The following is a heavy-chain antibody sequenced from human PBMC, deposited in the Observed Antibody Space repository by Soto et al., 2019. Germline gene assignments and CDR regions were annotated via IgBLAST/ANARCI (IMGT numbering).Heavy chain of an antibody. Sequence: SETLSLTCTVAGVSIINSYCAFSRQSPEKGLECIGYIFYSGSTKYNPSLQSRVTISLDASKNQFFLQLASVTAADSAVYFCARVRTLSTLDYWGQGTLVTVSS. CDR2: IFYSGST. CDR3: ARVRTLSTLDY. CDR1: GVSIINSY. J-gene: IGHJ4*02. V-gene: IGHV4-59*01.